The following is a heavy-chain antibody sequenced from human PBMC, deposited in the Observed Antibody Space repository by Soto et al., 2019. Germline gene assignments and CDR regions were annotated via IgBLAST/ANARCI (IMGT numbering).Heavy chain of an antibody. Sequence: EVQLLESGGGVVQPGGSLRLSCAASGFTFNNYAMSWVRQAPGKGLEWVSSISGAGGVIHYADSVRDRFTISRDNSKSTLYLQMNSLRAEDTAMYYCAKDRSRGVTVTADYWGQGTVITVSS. CDR3: AKDRSRGVTVTADY. J-gene: IGHJ4*02. V-gene: IGHV3-23*01. CDR2: ISGAGGVI. D-gene: IGHD4-17*01. CDR1: GFTFNNYA.